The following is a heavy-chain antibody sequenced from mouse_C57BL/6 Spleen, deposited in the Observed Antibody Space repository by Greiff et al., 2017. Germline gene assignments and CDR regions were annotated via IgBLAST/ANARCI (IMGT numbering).Heavy chain of an antibody. Sequence: QVQLQQPGAELVRPGTSVKLSCKASGYTFTSYWMHWVKQRPGQGLEWIGVIDPSDSYTNYNQKFKGKATLTVDTSSSTAYMQLSSLTSEDSAVYYCARRDSGYFDVWGTGTTVTVSS. V-gene: IGHV1-59*01. CDR2: IDPSDSYT. CDR3: ARRDSGYFDV. J-gene: IGHJ1*03. D-gene: IGHD3-1*01. CDR1: GYTFTSYW.